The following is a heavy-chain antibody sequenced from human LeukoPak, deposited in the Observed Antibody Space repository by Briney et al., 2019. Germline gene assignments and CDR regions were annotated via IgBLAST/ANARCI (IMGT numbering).Heavy chain of an antibody. D-gene: IGHD3-3*01. Sequence: GGSLRLSCAASGFTFSSYWMSWVRQAPGKGLEWVANIKQDGSEKYYVDSVKGRFTISRDNAKNSLYLQMNSLRAEDTAVYYCARVGCYDFWSKRCYYYGMDVWGQGTTVTVSS. CDR1: GFTFSSYW. CDR3: ARVGCYDFWSKRCYYYGMDV. V-gene: IGHV3-7*01. CDR2: IKQDGSEK. J-gene: IGHJ6*02.